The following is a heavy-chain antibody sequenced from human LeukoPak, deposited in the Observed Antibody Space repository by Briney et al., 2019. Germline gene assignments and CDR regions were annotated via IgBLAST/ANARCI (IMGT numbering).Heavy chain of an antibody. J-gene: IGHJ6*02. D-gene: IGHD6-13*01. V-gene: IGHV1-18*01. CDR3: ARDSSSGWYEVYYYYYGMDV. CDR1: GYTFTSYG. Sequence: GASVKVSCKASGYTFTSYGISWVRQAPGQGLEWMGWVSAYNGNTNYAQKLQGRVTMTTDTSTSTAYMELRSLRSDDTAVYYCARDSSSGWYEVYYYYYGMDVWGQGTTVTVSS. CDR2: VSAYNGNT.